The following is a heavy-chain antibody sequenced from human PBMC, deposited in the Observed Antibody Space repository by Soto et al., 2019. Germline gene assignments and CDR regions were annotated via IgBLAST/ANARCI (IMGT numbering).Heavy chain of an antibody. D-gene: IGHD2-21*01. V-gene: IGHV1-69*02. CDR1: GGTFNTYT. J-gene: IGHJ4*02. CDR3: EITYCRHNSCPRDFDF. CDR2: FIPILDMA. Sequence: QVQVVQSGAEVKKPESSVKVSCKPSGGTFNTYTVNWVRLAPGHGLEWMGRFIPILDMANYAQKFQDRVTITADRSTFTAYMELNSLTSDDTAVYYCEITYCRHNSCPRDFDFWGPGTRVTVSS.